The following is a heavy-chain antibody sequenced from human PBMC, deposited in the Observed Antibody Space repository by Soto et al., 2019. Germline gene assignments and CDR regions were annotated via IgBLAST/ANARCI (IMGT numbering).Heavy chain of an antibody. CDR3: ATAPRWNYVLYFDY. D-gene: IGHD1-7*01. CDR1: GYTLTELS. CDR2: FDPEDGET. J-gene: IGHJ4*02. V-gene: IGHV1-24*01. Sequence: ASVKVSCKVSGYTLTELSMHCVVQAPGKWRDGMGGFDPEDGETIYAQKFQGRVTMTEDTSTDTAYMELSSLRSEGTAVYYCATAPRWNYVLYFDYWGQGTLVTVSS.